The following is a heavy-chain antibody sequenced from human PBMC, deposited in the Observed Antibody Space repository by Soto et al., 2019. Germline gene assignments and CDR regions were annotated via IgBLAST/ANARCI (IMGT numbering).Heavy chain of an antibody. Sequence: QVQLVQSGGEVKKPGASVKVSCKTSGYSFTTYGISWVRQAPGQGLEWMGWISGYNGNTNYAQKFQGRVTXTXAXSXXTAYMELRSLRSDATAVYYCAREGPAPYYYSGMDVWGQGSTVAVSS. V-gene: IGHV1-18*01. J-gene: IGHJ6*02. CDR3: AREGPAPYYYSGMDV. CDR1: GYSFTTYG. CDR2: ISGYNGNT.